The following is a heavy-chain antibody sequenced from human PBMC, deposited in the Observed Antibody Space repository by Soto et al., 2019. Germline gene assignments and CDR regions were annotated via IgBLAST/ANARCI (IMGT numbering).Heavy chain of an antibody. D-gene: IGHD3-3*01. CDR3: ARGGGVGVAGSAAFDM. CDR1: GYPVTAYY. V-gene: IGHV1-2*02. CDR2: INPTTGAA. J-gene: IGHJ3*02. Sequence: QLHLVQSGAVVKKPGASVTVSCSASGYPVTAYYMHWVRQAPGRGLEWMGGINPTTGAAKYTKTFQGRVHMTRDTSSSTVFMELSGLTSEDTAVFYCARGGGVGVAGSAAFDMWGQGTLVTVSS.